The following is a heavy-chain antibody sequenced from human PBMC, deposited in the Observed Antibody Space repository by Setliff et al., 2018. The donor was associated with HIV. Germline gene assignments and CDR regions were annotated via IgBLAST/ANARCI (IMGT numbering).Heavy chain of an antibody. Sequence: ASVKVSCKASGYTFSSYDINWVRQATGQGLEWMGWMNPNSGNTGYAQKFQGRVTMTRDTYISTAYIELNNLKFEDTAVYYCARARRDSYDRGRRNHYYIDVWGKGTTVTV. J-gene: IGHJ6*03. V-gene: IGHV1-8*02. D-gene: IGHD3-22*01. CDR2: MNPNSGNT. CDR3: ARARRDSYDRGRRNHYYIDV. CDR1: GYTFSSYD.